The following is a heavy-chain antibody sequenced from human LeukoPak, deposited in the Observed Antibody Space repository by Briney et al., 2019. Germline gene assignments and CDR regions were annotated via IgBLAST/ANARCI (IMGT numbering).Heavy chain of an antibody. Sequence: GGSLRLSCVASGFSFSAYEMHWLRQAPGKGLDWVSYISRSDNPKYYADSVKGRFTISRDNAKISLYLQMNSLRAEDTAVYYCARGSYYTKDIMSFDSWGRGTLVIVSP. J-gene: IGHJ4*02. CDR2: ISRSDNPK. D-gene: IGHD1-26*01. CDR3: ARGSYYTKDIMSFDS. CDR1: GFSFSAYE. V-gene: IGHV3-48*03.